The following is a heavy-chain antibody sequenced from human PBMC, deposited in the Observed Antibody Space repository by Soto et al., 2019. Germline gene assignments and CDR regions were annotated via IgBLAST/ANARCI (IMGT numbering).Heavy chain of an antibody. CDR1: GFTFSSYA. D-gene: IGHD5-18*01. CDR3: AKARPDTAMGTVPNPLFDY. CDR2: ISGSGGST. V-gene: IGHV3-23*01. Sequence: GGSLRLSCAASGFTFSSYAMSWVRQAPGKGLEWVSAISGSGGSTYYADSVKGRFTISRDNSKNTLYLQMNSLRAEDPAVYYCAKARPDTAMGTVPNPLFDYWGQGTLVTVSS. J-gene: IGHJ4*02.